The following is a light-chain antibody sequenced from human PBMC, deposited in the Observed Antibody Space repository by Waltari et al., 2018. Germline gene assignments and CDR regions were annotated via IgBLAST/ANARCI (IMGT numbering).Light chain of an antibody. Sequence: QSALTQPASVSGSPGQSITIPCTGASIDVGSYNLVSWYQQHPDKAPKLMIYEDNKRPSGVSTRFSGSKSGNTASLTSSGLQAEDEADYYCCSYAGSGTTWVFGGGTKLTVL. CDR3: CSYAGSGTTWV. J-gene: IGLJ3*02. CDR2: EDN. CDR1: SIDVGSYNL. V-gene: IGLV2-23*01.